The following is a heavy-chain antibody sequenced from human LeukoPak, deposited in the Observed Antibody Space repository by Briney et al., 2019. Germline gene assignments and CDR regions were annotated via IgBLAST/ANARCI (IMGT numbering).Heavy chain of an antibody. V-gene: IGHV3-43*02. Sequence: GGSLRLSCAASGFIFDDFAMHWVRQTPEKGLEGVSFIDGAGVNIYYADSVKGRFTISRDNSKNSLYMQMDSAITEDTALYYCAKDILGTGWSPFDSWDQGTLVTVSS. J-gene: IGHJ4*02. CDR3: AKDILGTGWSPFDS. CDR1: GFIFDDFA. D-gene: IGHD6-19*01. CDR2: IDGAGVNI.